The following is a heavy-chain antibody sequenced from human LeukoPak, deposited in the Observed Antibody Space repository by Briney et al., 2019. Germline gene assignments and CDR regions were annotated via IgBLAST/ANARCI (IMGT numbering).Heavy chain of an antibody. CDR2: INPNSGGT. J-gene: IGHJ4*02. Sequence: ASVKVSCKASGYTFTGYYMHWVRQAPGQGLEWMGWINPNSGGTSYAQRFQGRVTMTRDTSTNTVYMELSSLRSEDTAVYYCARDMGRQATMARGPVDYWGQGNLVTVSS. V-gene: IGHV1-2*02. CDR1: GYTFTGYY. CDR3: ARDMGRQATMARGPVDY. D-gene: IGHD3-10*01.